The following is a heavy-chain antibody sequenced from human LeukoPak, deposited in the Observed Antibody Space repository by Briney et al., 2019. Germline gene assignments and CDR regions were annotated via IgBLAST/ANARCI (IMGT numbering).Heavy chain of an antibody. D-gene: IGHD3-16*01. Sequence: PGGSLRLSCAVSRFAFSNYGMSCVRQAPGKGLEWISYIGGDGIAFYADSVKGRFTASKDDARKSMYLQMNSLRVEDTAVYYCAKDRANWAIDDWGQGTQVTVSS. CDR1: RFAFSNYG. CDR3: AKDRANWAIDD. J-gene: IGHJ4*02. V-gene: IGHV3-48*04. CDR2: IGGDGIA.